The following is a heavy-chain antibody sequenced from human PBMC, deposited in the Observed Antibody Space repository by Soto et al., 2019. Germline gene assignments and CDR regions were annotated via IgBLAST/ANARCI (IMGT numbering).Heavy chain of an antibody. Sequence: SETLSLTCTVSGGSISSYYWSWIRQPPGKGLEWIGYIYYSGSTNYNPSLKSRVTISVDTSKHQFSLKLSSVTAADTAVYYCARTEWYSSSWYDAFDIWGQGTMVTVSS. D-gene: IGHD6-13*01. V-gene: IGHV4-59*01. J-gene: IGHJ3*02. CDR2: IYYSGST. CDR1: GGSISSYY. CDR3: ARTEWYSSSWYDAFDI.